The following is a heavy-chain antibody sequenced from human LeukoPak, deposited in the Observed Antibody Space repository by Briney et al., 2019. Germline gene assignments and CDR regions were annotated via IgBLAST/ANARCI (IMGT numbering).Heavy chain of an antibody. CDR2: IYSGGST. J-gene: IGHJ4*02. CDR3: ARATLDN. Sequence: GALGPFRGTSGFTVRSGYISWGRQAPGKGLEWVSVIYSGGSTNYADSVRARFTISRDNSKNTVYLQMNSLRVEDTAVYYCARATLDNWGQGTLVTVSS. CDR1: GFTVRSGY. V-gene: IGHV3-53*01.